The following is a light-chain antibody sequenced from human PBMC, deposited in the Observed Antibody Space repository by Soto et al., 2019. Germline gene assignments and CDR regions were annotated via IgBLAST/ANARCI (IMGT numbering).Light chain of an antibody. V-gene: IGKV3-20*01. J-gene: IGKJ2*01. CDR3: QQYGSSPPYT. CDR1: QSVSRSY. CDR2: GAS. Sequence: EIVLTQSPGTLSLSPGERATLSCRASQSVSRSYLAWDQQKPGQAPRLLIYGASSRATGVPDRFSASGSGTDFTLTISRLEPEDFAMYYCQQYGSSPPYTFGQGTKLEIK.